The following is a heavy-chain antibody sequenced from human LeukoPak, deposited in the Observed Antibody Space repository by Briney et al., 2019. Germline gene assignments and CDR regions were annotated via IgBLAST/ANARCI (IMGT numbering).Heavy chain of an antibody. CDR2: LSGSGGST. J-gene: IGHJ4*02. D-gene: IGHD2-8*01. CDR1: GGSFSGYY. CDR3: AKNAAGIVLMIYAPLDS. Sequence: ETLSLTCAVYGGSFSGYYWSWIRQPPGKGLEWVSTLSGSGGSTYYADSVKGRFTISGDESKNTLSLQMNSLRPEDTAVYYCAKNAAGIVLMIYAPLDSWGQGTLVTVSS. V-gene: IGHV3-23*01.